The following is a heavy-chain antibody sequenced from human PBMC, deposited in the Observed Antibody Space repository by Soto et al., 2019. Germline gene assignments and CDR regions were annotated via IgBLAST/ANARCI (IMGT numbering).Heavy chain of an antibody. D-gene: IGHD1-26*01. CDR2: INGGSSTT. Sequence: EVQLLESGGDLVQPGGSLRLSCAASGFTFSSYAVNWVRQAPGKGLEWVSAINGGSSTTYYADSVKGRFTISRDNSRTTLYLQMNILRAEDTAIYYCARVIMGAMVHAFEIWGQGTMVAVSS. CDR1: GFTFSSYA. CDR3: ARVIMGAMVHAFEI. V-gene: IGHV3-23*01. J-gene: IGHJ3*02.